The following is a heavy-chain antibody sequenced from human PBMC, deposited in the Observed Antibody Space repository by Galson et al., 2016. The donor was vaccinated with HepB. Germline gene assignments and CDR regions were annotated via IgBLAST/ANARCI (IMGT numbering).Heavy chain of an antibody. D-gene: IGHD5-18*01. Sequence: SLRLSCAASGFTFSSYAMNWVRQAPGKGLEWVSYISSSSSTMYYADSVKGRFTISRDNAKNSLYLQMNSLRAEDTGVYYCATWRGYGYGTEYWGPGTQVTVSS. CDR2: ISSSSSTM. J-gene: IGHJ4*02. V-gene: IGHV3-48*01. CDR3: ATWRGYGYGTEY. CDR1: GFTFSSYA.